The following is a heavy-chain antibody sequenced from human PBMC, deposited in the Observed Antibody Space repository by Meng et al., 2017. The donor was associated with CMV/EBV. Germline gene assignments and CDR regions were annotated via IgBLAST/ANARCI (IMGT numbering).Heavy chain of an antibody. CDR1: GFTFRSDG. V-gene: IGHV3-30*02. CDR3: ARDHSGPLSH. J-gene: IGHJ4*02. Sequence: QVRLVGSGGGVVRPGGSLRLSCAASGFTFRSDGMHWARQAPGKGLEWVSFIRYDGSNKYYADSVKGRFTISRDNSKNTLYLQMNSLRAEDTAVYYCARDHSGPLSHWGQGTLVTVSS. CDR2: IRYDGSNK. D-gene: IGHD1-1*01.